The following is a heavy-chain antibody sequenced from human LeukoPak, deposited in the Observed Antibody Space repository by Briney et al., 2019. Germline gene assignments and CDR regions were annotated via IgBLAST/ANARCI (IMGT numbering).Heavy chain of an antibody. CDR1: GFTFSSYA. CDR2: ISGSGGST. J-gene: IGHJ4*02. CDR3: ASRGGSGWYVDY. Sequence: GGSLRLSCAASGFTFSSYAMSWVRQAPGKGLEWVSAISGSGGSTYYADSVKGRFTISRDNSKNTLYLQMNSLRGEDTAVYYCASRGGSGWYVDYWGQGTLVTVSS. V-gene: IGHV3-23*01. D-gene: IGHD6-19*01.